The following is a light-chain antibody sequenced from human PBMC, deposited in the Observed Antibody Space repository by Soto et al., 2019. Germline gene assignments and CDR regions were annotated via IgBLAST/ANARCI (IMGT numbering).Light chain of an antibody. CDR1: QSISSY. Sequence: DIQMTQSPSSLSASVGDRVTITCRASQSISSYLNWYQQKPGKAPNLLIYAASSLQSGVPSRFSGSGSGTDFTLTISSLQPEDFATYYCQQYHDLPMTFGQGTRLEI. J-gene: IGKJ5*01. V-gene: IGKV1-39*01. CDR2: AAS. CDR3: QQYHDLPMT.